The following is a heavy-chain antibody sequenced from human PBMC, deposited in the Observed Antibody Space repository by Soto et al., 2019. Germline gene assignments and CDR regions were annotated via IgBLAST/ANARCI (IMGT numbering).Heavy chain of an antibody. Sequence: SETLSLTCAVYGGSFSGYYWSWIRQPPGKGLEWIGEINHSGSTNYNPSLKSRVTISVDTSKNQFSLKLSSVTAADTAVYYCARVGRYYDYFWGSYRQTSFVYWCQGTLVTV. J-gene: IGHJ4*02. D-gene: IGHD3-16*02. V-gene: IGHV4-34*01. CDR3: ARVGRYYDYFWGSYRQTSFVY. CDR2: INHSGST. CDR1: GGSFSGYY.